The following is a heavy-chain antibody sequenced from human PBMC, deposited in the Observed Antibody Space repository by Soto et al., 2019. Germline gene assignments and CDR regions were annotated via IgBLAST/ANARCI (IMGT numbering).Heavy chain of an antibody. CDR1: AYTFTSYG. CDR3: GRMGDVPYYYYGMDV. V-gene: IGHV1-18*04. Sequence: PSVKVSCKASAYTFTSYGISCVRQAPGQGLEWMGWINGYNGNTNHAQKLQGRVTMSTDTSTSTAYMELWSLRSDDSGVYYCGRMGDVPYYYYGMDVWGQGTTVTVFS. CDR2: INGYNGNT. D-gene: IGHD3-16*01. J-gene: IGHJ6*02.